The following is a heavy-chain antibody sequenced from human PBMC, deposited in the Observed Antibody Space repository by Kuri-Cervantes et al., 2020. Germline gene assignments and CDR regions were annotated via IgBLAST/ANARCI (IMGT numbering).Heavy chain of an antibody. CDR2: IYHSGST. CDR1: GGSISSSSYY. CDR3: ARFSDAFDI. Sequence: GSLRLSCTVSGGSISSSSYYWGWIRQPPGKGLGWIGSIYHSGSTYYNPSLKSRVTISVDTSKNQFSLKLSSVTAADTAVYYCARFSDAFDIWGQGTMVTVSS. D-gene: IGHD3-3*01. J-gene: IGHJ3*02. V-gene: IGHV4-39*07.